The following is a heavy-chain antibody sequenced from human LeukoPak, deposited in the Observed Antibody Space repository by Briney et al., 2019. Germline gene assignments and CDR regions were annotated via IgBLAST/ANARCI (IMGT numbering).Heavy chain of an antibody. V-gene: IGHV3-11*01. CDR3: ARDRRHLRGYFDL. CDR1: GFTFSDYY. J-gene: IGHJ2*01. Sequence: GGSLRLSCAASGFTFSDYYMSRIRQAPGKGLEWVSYISSSGSTIYYADSVKGRFTISRDNAKNSLYLQMNNLRAEDTAVYYCARDRRHLRGYFDLWGRGTLVTVSS. CDR2: ISSSGSTI.